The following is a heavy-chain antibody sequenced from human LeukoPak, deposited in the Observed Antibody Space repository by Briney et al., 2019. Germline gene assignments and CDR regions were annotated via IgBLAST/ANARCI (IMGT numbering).Heavy chain of an antibody. V-gene: IGHV4-34*01. J-gene: IGHJ4*02. D-gene: IGHD2-15*01. CDR2: INHSGST. CDR3: ARRAEMGNCSGGSCYSGYFDY. Sequence: PSETPSLTCAVYGGSFSGYYWSWIRQPPGKRLEWIGEINHSGSTNYNPSLKSRVTISVDTSKNQFSLKLSSVTAADTAVYYCARRAEMGNCSGGSCYSGYFDYWGQGTLVTVSS. CDR1: GGSFSGYY.